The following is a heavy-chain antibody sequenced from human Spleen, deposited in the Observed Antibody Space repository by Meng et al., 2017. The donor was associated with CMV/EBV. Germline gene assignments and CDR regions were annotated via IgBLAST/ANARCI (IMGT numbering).Heavy chain of an antibody. Sequence: ASVKVSCKASGYTFTGYYMHWVRQAPGQGLEWMGWTNTNSGGTNYAQKFQGRVTMTRDTSSSTGYMELSRLRSDDTAVYYCARWPRGGSGSEYDYYGMDVWGQGTTVTVSS. CDR1: GYTFTGYY. D-gene: IGHD3-10*01. CDR3: ARWPRGGSGSEYDYYGMDV. J-gene: IGHJ6*02. V-gene: IGHV1-2*02. CDR2: TNTNSGGT.